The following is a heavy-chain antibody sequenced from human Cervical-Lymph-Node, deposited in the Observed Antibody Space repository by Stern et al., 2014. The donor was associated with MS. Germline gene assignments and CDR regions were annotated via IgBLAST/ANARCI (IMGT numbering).Heavy chain of an antibody. D-gene: IGHD6-25*01. CDR2: LWYDGRNK. V-gene: IGHV3-33*01. CDR1: GFTFSNHG. Sequence: QLVQSGGTVVQPGTSLRLSCEGSGFTFSNHGMNWVRRAPGKGLEWVASLWYDGRNKMYEASVKGRFTISRDNSKNTLYLQMDTLRVEDTAVYYCARSSSSGWDYWGPGTLVTVSS. CDR3: ARSSSSGWDY. J-gene: IGHJ4*02.